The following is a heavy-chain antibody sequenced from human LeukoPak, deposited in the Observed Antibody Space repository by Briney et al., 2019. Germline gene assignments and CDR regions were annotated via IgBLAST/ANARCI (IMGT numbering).Heavy chain of an antibody. J-gene: IGHJ4*02. CDR1: GFTFSSYG. D-gene: IGHD3-10*01. V-gene: IGHV3-23*01. Sequence: PGGSLRLSCAASGFTFSSYGMSWVRQAPGKGLEWVSAISGSGGSTYYADSVKGRFTISRDNSKNTLYLQMNSLRAEDTTVYYCAKRRVLLETNWGQGTLVTVSS. CDR2: ISGSGGST. CDR3: AKRRVLLETN.